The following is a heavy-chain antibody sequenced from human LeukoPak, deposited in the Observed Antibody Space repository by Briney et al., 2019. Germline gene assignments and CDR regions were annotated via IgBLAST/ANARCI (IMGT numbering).Heavy chain of an antibody. Sequence: SETLSLTCTVSGGSISSYYWSWIGQPPGKGLEWIWYIYYSGSTNYNPSLKSRVTISVDTSKNQFSLKLSSVTAADTAVYYCAREGCSSTSCPDSFDYWGQGTLVTVSS. D-gene: IGHD2-2*01. CDR1: GGSISSYY. J-gene: IGHJ4*02. CDR2: IYYSGST. V-gene: IGHV4-59*01. CDR3: AREGCSSTSCPDSFDY.